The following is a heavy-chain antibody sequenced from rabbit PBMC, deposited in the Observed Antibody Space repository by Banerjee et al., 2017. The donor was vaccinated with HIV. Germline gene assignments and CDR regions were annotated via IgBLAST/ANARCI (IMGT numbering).Heavy chain of an antibody. V-gene: IGHV1S43*01. CDR1: GFSFSSSYD. CDR2: IYSSSGST. Sequence: QEQLEESGGDLVKPEGSLTLTCTASGFSFSSSYDMCWVRQAPGKGLELIACIYSSSGSTWYASWVNGRFTISRSTSLNTVDLKMTSLTAADTATYFCARAPYYTSGYGDYGYFNLWGQGTLVTVS. J-gene: IGHJ4*01. D-gene: IGHD6-1*01. CDR3: ARAPYYTSGYGDYGYFNL.